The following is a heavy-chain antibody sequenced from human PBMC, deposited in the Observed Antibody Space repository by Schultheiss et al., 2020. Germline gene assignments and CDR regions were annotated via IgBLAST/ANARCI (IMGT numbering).Heavy chain of an antibody. V-gene: IGHV3-21*01. Sequence: GGSLRLSCAASGFTFDDYGMSWVRQAPGKGLEWVSSISSSSSYIYYADSVKGRLTSSRDNAKNSLYLQMNSLRAEDTAVYYCARDLGNSYHYGMDVWGQGTTVTVSS. CDR3: ARDLGNSYHYGMDV. D-gene: IGHD3-16*01. CDR2: ISSSSSYI. CDR1: GFTFDDYG. J-gene: IGHJ6*02.